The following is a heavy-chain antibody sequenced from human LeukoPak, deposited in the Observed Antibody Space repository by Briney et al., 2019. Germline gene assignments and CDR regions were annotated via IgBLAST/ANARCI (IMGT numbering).Heavy chain of an antibody. CDR2: IHRAGRT. CDR3: GKTDIYFNPIDY. J-gene: IGHJ4*02. D-gene: IGHD3-9*01. V-gene: IGHV4-4*02. CDR1: GVSISSSEW. Sequence: SGTLSLTCAVSGVSISSSEWWIWVRQPPGQGLEWIGEIHRAGRTTYNPSLKSRVTMSMDYSKNQFSLNVSSVTAADTAIYYCGKTDIYFNPIDYWGPGSLVTVSS.